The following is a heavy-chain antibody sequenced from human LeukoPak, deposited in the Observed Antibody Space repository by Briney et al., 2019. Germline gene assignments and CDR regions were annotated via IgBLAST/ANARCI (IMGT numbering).Heavy chain of an antibody. J-gene: IGHJ6*02. CDR3: ARHGSVGTYFHYGMDV. D-gene: IGHD6-25*01. V-gene: IGHV5-51*01. CDR2: IYPGDSDT. CDR1: GYSFTSYW. Sequence: GESLKISCQVSGYSFTSYWTGWVRQMSGTGLEWMGIIYPGDSDTRYSPSFEGQVTISADKSTSTAYLQWSSLKASDTAMYYCARHGSVGTYFHYGMDVWGQGTTVTVSS.